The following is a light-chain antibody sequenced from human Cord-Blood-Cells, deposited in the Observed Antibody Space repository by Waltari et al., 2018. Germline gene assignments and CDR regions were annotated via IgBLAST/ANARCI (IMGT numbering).Light chain of an antibody. CDR3: SSYTSSSTYV. J-gene: IGLJ1*01. CDR1: SSDVGGYNH. Sequence: QSALTQPASVSGSPGQSITIPCTGTSSDVGGYNHVSWYQQHPGKAPKLIVYDVSKRPSGVSNPCSGSKSGNTASLTISGLQAEDEADYYCSSYTSSSTYVFGTGTKVTVL. CDR2: DVS. V-gene: IGLV2-14*01.